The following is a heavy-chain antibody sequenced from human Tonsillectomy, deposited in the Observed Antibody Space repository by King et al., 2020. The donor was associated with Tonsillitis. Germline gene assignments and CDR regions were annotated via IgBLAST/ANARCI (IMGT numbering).Heavy chain of an antibody. CDR3: ARSTNQGSDLDY. V-gene: IGHV2-70*04. CDR2: TDWDDDK. Sequence: TLKESGPALGKPTQSLTLTCNFSGFSLSTRGMRVGRIRQPPGKALEWLARTDWDDDKFYRASLKTKLTISKDTSKNQVVLTMTNLDPVDTATYYCARSTNQGSDLDYWGQGILVTVSS. D-gene: IGHD1-14*01. J-gene: IGHJ4*02. CDR1: GFSLSTRGMR.